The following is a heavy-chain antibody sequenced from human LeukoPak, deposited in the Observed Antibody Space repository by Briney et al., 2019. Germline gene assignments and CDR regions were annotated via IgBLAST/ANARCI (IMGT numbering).Heavy chain of an antibody. Sequence: GRSLGLSCAASGFTFDDYAMHWVRQAPGKGLEWVSGISWNSGSIGYADSVKGRFTISRDNAKNSLYLQMNSLRAEDTALYYCAKAPGIAAAGLDYWGQGTLVTVSS. J-gene: IGHJ4*02. CDR2: ISWNSGSI. V-gene: IGHV3-9*01. CDR1: GFTFDDYA. CDR3: AKAPGIAAAGLDY. D-gene: IGHD6-13*01.